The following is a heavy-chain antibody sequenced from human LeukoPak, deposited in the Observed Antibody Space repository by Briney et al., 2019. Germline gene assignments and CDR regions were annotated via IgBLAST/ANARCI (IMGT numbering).Heavy chain of an antibody. CDR2: IKDDGSQK. CDR1: GFIFSDYW. CDR3: ASHNTMNWLDP. V-gene: IGHV3-7*01. D-gene: IGHD1-14*01. Sequence: EGSLRLSCAVSGFIFSDYWMTWVRQAPGKGLEWVANIKDDGSQKYYMDSVMGRFSVSSDNAQNTRYLQMNSLRAKDTAVYYCASHNTMNWLDPWGEGTLVTVSS. J-gene: IGHJ5*02.